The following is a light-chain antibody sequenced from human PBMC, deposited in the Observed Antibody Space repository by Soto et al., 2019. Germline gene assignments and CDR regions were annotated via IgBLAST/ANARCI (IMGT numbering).Light chain of an antibody. Sequence: ILMPQSPDTLSVSPGERATLACRASQSIAEKVVWYQQKSGQAPRLLIYGASTRAAGVPARFSGSGSGTEFTLTISSLQSADIAVYFCQQYANWPKPFGQGTKVDI. V-gene: IGKV3-15*01. CDR3: QQYANWPKP. CDR2: GAS. CDR1: QSIAEK. J-gene: IGKJ1*01.